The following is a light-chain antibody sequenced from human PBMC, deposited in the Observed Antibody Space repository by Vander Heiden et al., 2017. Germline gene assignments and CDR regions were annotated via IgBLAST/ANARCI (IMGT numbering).Light chain of an antibody. CDR3: QVWDSSSDHVV. Sequence: SYVLTQSPSVSVAPGPTARIPCEEDNIESKTVNWYQQKPGQAPVLVVYDDGDRPSGIPGRFSSSNSGNTATLTISRVEAGDEADYYCQVWDSSSDHVVFGGGTKLTVL. CDR1: NIESKT. J-gene: IGLJ2*01. V-gene: IGLV3-21*02. CDR2: DDG.